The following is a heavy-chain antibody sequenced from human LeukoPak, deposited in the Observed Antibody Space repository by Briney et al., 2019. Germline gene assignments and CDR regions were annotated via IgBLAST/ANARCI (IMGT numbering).Heavy chain of an antibody. V-gene: IGHV3-11*01. Sequence: PGGSLRLSCAASGFTFSDYYMSWIRQAPGKGLEWVSYISSSGSTIYYADSVKGRFTISRDNSKNTLYLQMNSLRAEDTAVYYCAKIARRSSSWYSAWGQGTLVTVSS. CDR3: AKIARRSSSWYSA. J-gene: IGHJ4*02. D-gene: IGHD6-13*01. CDR2: ISSSGSTI. CDR1: GFTFSDYY.